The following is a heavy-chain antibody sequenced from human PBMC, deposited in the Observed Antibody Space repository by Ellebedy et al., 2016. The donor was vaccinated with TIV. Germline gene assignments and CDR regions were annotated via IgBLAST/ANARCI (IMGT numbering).Heavy chain of an antibody. D-gene: IGHD6-19*01. CDR1: GGSISSYY. V-gene: IGHV4-59*01. J-gene: IGHJ4*02. Sequence: MPSETLSLTCTVSGGSISSYYWSWIRQPPGKGLEWIGYIYYSGSTNYNPSLTSRVTISVDTSKNQFSLKLSSVTAADTAVYYCARDPSRGYSSGWYDYWGQGTLVTVSS. CDR3: ARDPSRGYSSGWYDY. CDR2: IYYSGST.